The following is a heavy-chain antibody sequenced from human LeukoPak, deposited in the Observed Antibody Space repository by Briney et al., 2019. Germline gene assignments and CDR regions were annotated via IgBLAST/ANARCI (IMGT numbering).Heavy chain of an antibody. CDR2: ISYDGSNK. CDR1: GFTFSSYA. V-gene: IGHV3-30-3*01. Sequence: GGSLRLSCAASGFTFSSYAMHWVRQAGCKGLAWVAVISYDGSNKYYADSVKGRFTISRDNSKNTLYLQMNSLRAEDTAVYYCARESRGNDYGDYGDYWGQGTLVTVSS. CDR3: ARESRGNDYGDYGDY. J-gene: IGHJ4*02. D-gene: IGHD4-17*01.